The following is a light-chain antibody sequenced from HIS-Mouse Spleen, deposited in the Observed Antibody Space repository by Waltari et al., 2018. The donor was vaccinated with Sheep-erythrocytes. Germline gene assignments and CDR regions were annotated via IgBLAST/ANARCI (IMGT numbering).Light chain of an antibody. CDR1: SSDFGGYTY. CDR3: CSYAGSYNHV. CDR2: DVS. V-gene: IGLV2-11*01. Sequence: QSALTQPRSVSGSPGQSVTISCTGTSSDFGGYTYLPWYQQHPGKAPKLMIYDVSKRPSGVPDRFSGSKSGNTASLTISGLQAEDEADYYCCSYAGSYNHVFATGTKVTVL. J-gene: IGLJ1*01.